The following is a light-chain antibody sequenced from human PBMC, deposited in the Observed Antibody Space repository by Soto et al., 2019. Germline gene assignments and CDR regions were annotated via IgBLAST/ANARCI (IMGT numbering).Light chain of an antibody. Sequence: EIVLAQSPATLSLSPGERVTLTCRASQSVRSYLAWYQQKPGQAPRLLIYDASNRATVIPARFSGSGSGTDFTLTISSLEPEDFAVYYCQQRANWPATFGQGTRLEIK. V-gene: IGKV3-11*01. J-gene: IGKJ5*01. CDR1: QSVRSY. CDR3: QQRANWPAT. CDR2: DAS.